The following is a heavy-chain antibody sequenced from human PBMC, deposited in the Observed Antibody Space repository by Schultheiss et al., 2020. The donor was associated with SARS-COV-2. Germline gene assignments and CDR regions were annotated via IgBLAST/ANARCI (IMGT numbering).Heavy chain of an antibody. Sequence: GGSLRLSCAASGFTFSSYAMSWVRQAPGKGLEWVSAIGGSGGSTYYADFVKGRFTISRDNFKNTLYLQMHNVRAEDTAVYYCARGGNIGYDYNAFDVWGQGTVVTVSS. V-gene: IGHV3-23*01. CDR2: IGGSGGST. J-gene: IGHJ3*01. CDR3: ARGGNIGYDYNAFDV. D-gene: IGHD3-22*01. CDR1: GFTFSSYA.